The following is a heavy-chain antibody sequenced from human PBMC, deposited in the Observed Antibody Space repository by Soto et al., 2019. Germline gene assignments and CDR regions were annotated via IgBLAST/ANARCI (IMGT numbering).Heavy chain of an antibody. D-gene: IGHD5-12*01. CDR3: ARDSGRKFDY. Sequence: GGSLRLSCAASGFTLSSHWMAWVRQAPGRGLEWVADINQDGSVKHYVDSVKDRFTISRDNAKNSLSLQMNSLRAEDTAVFYCARDSGRKFDYWGQGILVTVSS. J-gene: IGHJ4*02. CDR2: INQDGSVK. CDR1: GFTLSSHW. V-gene: IGHV3-7*03.